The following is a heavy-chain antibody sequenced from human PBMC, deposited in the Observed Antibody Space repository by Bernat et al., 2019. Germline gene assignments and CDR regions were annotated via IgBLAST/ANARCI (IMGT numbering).Heavy chain of an antibody. CDR1: GFTFSSYW. Sequence: EVQLVESGGGLVQPGESLRLSCAASGFTFSSYWMTWVRQVPGKGLAWVANIIQDGSEKYYLDSVRGRFTISRDNAKNSLYLQMNSLRAEDTAVYYCARAQDVVVVDTYFDYWGQGTLVTVSS. CDR3: ARAQDVVVVDTYFDY. J-gene: IGHJ4*02. V-gene: IGHV3-7*04. CDR2: IIQDGSEK. D-gene: IGHD2-15*01.